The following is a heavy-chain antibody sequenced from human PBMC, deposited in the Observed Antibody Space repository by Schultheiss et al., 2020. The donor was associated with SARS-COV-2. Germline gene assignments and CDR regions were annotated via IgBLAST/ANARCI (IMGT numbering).Heavy chain of an antibody. V-gene: IGHV1-2*02. CDR2: INPKSGDT. CDR1: GYSFTGYY. Sequence: ASVKVSCKASGYSFTGYYLHWVRQAPGQGLEWMGWINPKSGDTNYAQMFQDRVTMTRDTSISTAYLELSGLRSDDTAIYYCTRDGGSIAVAAHKHWGQGTLVTVSS. CDR3: TRDGGSIAVAAHKH. D-gene: IGHD6-19*01. J-gene: IGHJ4*02.